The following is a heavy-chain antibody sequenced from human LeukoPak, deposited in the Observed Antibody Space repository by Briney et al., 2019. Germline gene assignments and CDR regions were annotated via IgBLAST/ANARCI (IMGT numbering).Heavy chain of an antibody. V-gene: IGHV3-7*01. CDR2: INQDGSDR. Sequence: GGSLRLCCADSGVTFSNYCMTWVRQAPGKGLEWVANINQDGSDRNYVDSVKGRFTISRDNAKNSLFLQVNSLRVEDTAVYYCSRAGANWGYRWYYDFWGQGTLVTVSP. D-gene: IGHD3/OR15-3a*01. CDR3: SRAGANWGYRWYYDF. CDR1: GVTFSNYC. J-gene: IGHJ4*02.